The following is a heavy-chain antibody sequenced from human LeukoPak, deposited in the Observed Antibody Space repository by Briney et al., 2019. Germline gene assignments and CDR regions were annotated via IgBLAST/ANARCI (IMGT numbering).Heavy chain of an antibody. CDR3: AKDGDKYYDYVWGSSHYYFDY. Sequence: PGGSLRLSCAASGFTFDDYAMHLVRQAPGKGLEWVSLISWDGGSTYYADSVKGRFTISRDNSKNSLYLQMNSLRAEDTALYYCAKDGDKYYDYVWGSSHYYFDYWGQGTLVTVSS. V-gene: IGHV3-43D*04. CDR2: ISWDGGST. J-gene: IGHJ4*02. CDR1: GFTFDDYA. D-gene: IGHD3-16*01.